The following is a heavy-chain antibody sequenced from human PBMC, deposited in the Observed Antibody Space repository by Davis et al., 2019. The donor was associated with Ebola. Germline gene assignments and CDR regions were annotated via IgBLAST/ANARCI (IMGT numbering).Heavy chain of an antibody. V-gene: IGHV3-NL1*01. Sequence: GGSLRLSCATSGFTFTYSGIHWVRQAPGKGLEWVSVIYSGGTTRYADYADSVKGRFTISRDYSKNTLYLQMNSLRVEDTAIYYCARDAFSLSRYDTEDHWGQGTLVTVSS. CDR3: ARDAFSLSRYDTEDH. J-gene: IGHJ4*02. D-gene: IGHD3-9*01. CDR2: IYSGGTTRYA. CDR1: GFTFTYSG.